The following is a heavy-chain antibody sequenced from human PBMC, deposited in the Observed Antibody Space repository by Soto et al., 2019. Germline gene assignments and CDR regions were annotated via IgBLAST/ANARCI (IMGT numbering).Heavy chain of an antibody. CDR2: IKQDGSEK. CDR1: GFTFSTYW. D-gene: IGHD2-15*01. CDR3: ARNQGIDLYDL. Sequence: GGSLRLSCAASGFTFSTYWMSWVRQARGKGLEWVANIKQDGSEKYYVDSVKGRFTISRDNAKNSLYLQMNSLRAEDTAVYYCARNQGIDLYDLWVQETLVIVAS. V-gene: IGHV3-7*01. J-gene: IGHJ5*02.